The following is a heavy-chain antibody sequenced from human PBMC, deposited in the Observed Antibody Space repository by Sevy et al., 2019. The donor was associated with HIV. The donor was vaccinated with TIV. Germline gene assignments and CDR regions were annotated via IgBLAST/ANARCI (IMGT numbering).Heavy chain of an antibody. Sequence: ASVKVSCKASGYAFTNYYIQWVRQAPGQGLEWVGWINPATGSTKYAQKFQGRVTITGDTSVGTAYMELIRLESDDTAVYYCARETLYYGDFAFRGQGTQVTVSS. CDR1: GYAFTNYY. V-gene: IGHV1-2*02. CDR3: ARETLYYGDFAF. CDR2: INPATGST. J-gene: IGHJ4*02. D-gene: IGHD4-17*01.